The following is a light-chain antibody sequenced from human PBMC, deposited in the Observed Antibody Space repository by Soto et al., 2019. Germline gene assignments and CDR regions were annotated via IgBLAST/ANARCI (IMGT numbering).Light chain of an antibody. CDR2: GAS. V-gene: IGKV3-15*01. J-gene: IGKJ1*01. CDR3: QQYKT. CDR1: QSVGGS. Sequence: VMTQSPATLSVSPGVRVTLSCRASQSVGGSLAWYRQKPGQAPSLLVYGASTRATVIPASFSGSGSGTEFTLTISRLEPEDFAVYYCQQYKTFGQGTKVDIK.